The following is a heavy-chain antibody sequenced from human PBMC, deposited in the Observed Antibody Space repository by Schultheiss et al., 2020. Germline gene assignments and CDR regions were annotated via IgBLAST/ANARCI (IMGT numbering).Heavy chain of an antibody. CDR2: ISWNSGSI. D-gene: IGHD1-26*01. CDR1: GFTFDDYA. Sequence: GGSLRLSCAASGFTFDDYAMHWVRQAPGKGLEWVSGISWNSGSIGYADSVKGRFTISRDNSKNTLYLQMNSLRAEDTAVYYCASQGSSTGATDYWGQGTLVTVSS. V-gene: IGHV3-9*01. CDR3: ASQGSSTGATDY. J-gene: IGHJ4*02.